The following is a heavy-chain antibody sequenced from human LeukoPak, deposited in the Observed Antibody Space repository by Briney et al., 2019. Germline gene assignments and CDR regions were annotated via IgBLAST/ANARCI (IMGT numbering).Heavy chain of an antibody. V-gene: IGHV4-4*02. D-gene: IGHD3-22*01. Sequence: SETLSLTCAVSGGSISSSNWWSWVRQPPGRGLEWIGEIYHSGSTNYNPSLKSRVTISVDKSKNQFSLKLSFVTAADTAVYYCARVGYYDGSGYYPDDLYYFDYWGQGTLVTVSS. CDR3: ARVGYYDGSGYYPDDLYYFDY. CDR2: IYHSGST. CDR1: GGSISSSNW. J-gene: IGHJ4*02.